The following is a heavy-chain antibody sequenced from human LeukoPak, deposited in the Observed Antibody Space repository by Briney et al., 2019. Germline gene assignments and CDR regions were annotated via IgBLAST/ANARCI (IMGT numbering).Heavy chain of an antibody. CDR2: IYTCGST. D-gene: IGHD5-24*01. Sequence: PSQTLSLTCTVSGGSISSGSYYWSWIRQPAGKGLEWIGRIYTCGSTNYNPSLKSRVTISVDTSKNQFSLKLSSVTAADTAVYYCARSRDGYGPKDYYYYMDVWGKGTTVTVSS. CDR1: GGSISSGSYY. V-gene: IGHV4-61*02. CDR3: ARSRDGYGPKDYYYYMDV. J-gene: IGHJ6*03.